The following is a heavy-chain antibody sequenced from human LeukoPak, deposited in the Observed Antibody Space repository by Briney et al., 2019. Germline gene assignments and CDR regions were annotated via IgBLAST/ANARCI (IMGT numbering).Heavy chain of an antibody. CDR2: ISSSGSTI. CDR1: GFTFSSYE. Sequence: GGSLRLSCAASGFTFSSYEMNWVRQAPGKGLEWVSYISSSGSTIYYADSVKGRFTISRDNAKNSLYLQMNSLRAEDMAVYYCAAGSSGTYYYFDYWGQGTLVTVSS. CDR3: AAGSSGTYYYFDY. D-gene: IGHD6-19*01. J-gene: IGHJ4*02. V-gene: IGHV3-48*03.